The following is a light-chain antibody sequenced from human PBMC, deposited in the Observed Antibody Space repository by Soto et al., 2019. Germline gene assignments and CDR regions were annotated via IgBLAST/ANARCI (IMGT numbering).Light chain of an antibody. CDR3: CSYAGSYTLGV. V-gene: IGLV2-11*01. Sequence: QSALTQPRSVSGSPGQSVTISCTGTSSDGGGYNLVSWYQQYPGRAPKRLIYDVTKRPSGVPDRFSGSKSGNTASLTISGLQAEDEADYYCCSYAGSYTLGVFGGGTKVTVL. CDR2: DVT. J-gene: IGLJ3*02. CDR1: SSDGGGYNL.